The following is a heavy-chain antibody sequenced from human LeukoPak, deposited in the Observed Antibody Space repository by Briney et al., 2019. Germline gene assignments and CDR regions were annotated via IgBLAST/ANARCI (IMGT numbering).Heavy chain of an antibody. J-gene: IGHJ4*02. CDR1: GGTFNSSG. Sequence: GASVKVSCKASGGTFNSSGISWVRQAPGQGLEWMGGIISFFGAAHYIQKFQGRLTITADESTSTAYMELSSLTSEDTAVYYCARDQEAARRRGSSTDYWGQGTLVTVSS. CDR2: IISFFGAA. V-gene: IGHV1-69*01. D-gene: IGHD6-6*01. CDR3: ARDQEAARRRGSSTDY.